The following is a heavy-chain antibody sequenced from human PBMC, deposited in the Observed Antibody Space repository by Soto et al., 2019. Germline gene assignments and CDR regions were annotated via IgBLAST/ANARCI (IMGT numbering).Heavy chain of an antibody. J-gene: IGHJ4*02. D-gene: IGHD3-22*01. V-gene: IGHV1-69*01. CDR3: ARFPEEYYYDSSGYYYGGHDY. CDR2: IIPIFGTA. Sequence: QVQLVQSGAEVKKPGSSVKVSCKASGGTFSSYAISWVRQAPGQGLEWMGGIIPIFGTANYAQKFQGRVTITADDSTSTAYMELSSLSSEDTAVYYCARFPEEYYYDSSGYYYGGHDYWGQGTLVTVSS. CDR1: GGTFSSYA.